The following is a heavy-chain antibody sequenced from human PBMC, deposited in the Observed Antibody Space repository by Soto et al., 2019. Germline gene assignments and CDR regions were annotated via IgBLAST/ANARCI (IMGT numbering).Heavy chain of an antibody. D-gene: IGHD2-15*01. CDR3: ARDKGRSPLDY. J-gene: IGHJ4*02. CDR2: ISSSSTI. Sequence: GSLRLSCAASGFTFSTYSMNWVRQAPGKGLEWVSSISSSSTIYYADSVKGRFTISRDNVQNSLYLQMNSLRAEDTAVYYCARDKGRSPLDYWGQGTLVTVSS. V-gene: IGHV3-48*01. CDR1: GFTFSTYS.